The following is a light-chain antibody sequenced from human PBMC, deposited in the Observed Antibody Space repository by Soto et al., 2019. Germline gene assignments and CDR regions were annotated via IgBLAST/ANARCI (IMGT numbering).Light chain of an antibody. V-gene: IGLV1-44*01. CDR3: AAWDASLNGYV. Sequence: SVLTQPPSASGTPGQRVTISCSGSSSNIGSKTVNWYQQLPGTVPKLLIYNSYQRPSGVPDRFSGSKSGTSASLAISGLQSEDEADYYCAAWDASLNGYVFGPGTRSPS. CDR2: NSY. CDR1: SSNIGSKT. J-gene: IGLJ1*01.